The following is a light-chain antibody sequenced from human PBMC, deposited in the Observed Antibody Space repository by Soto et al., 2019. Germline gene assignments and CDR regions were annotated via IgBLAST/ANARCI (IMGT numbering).Light chain of an antibody. Sequence: DIPMTHSPSALSATVLDRGAFTCRASQGILTYLAWYQQKPGQVPGLLIQAASTLQPGVPSRFSGSGSGTEFTLTINSLQPEDVATYYCQKYDSAPWTFGQGTKVDI. CDR3: QKYDSAPWT. V-gene: IGKV1-27*01. CDR2: AAS. CDR1: QGILTY. J-gene: IGKJ1*01.